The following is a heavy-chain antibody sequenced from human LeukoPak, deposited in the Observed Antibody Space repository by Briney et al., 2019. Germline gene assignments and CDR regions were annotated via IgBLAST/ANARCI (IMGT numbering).Heavy chain of an antibody. Sequence: PSETLSLTCVVPGGSISSHYWSWIRQPPGKGLEWIGYIYFSGYTNYNPSLKSRVTISVDTSNNQFSLRLSSVTAADTAVYYCARSERRAQKDTYYNHYYYMDVWGKGTTVTVSS. CDR2: IYFSGYT. CDR1: GGSISSHY. CDR3: ARSERRAQKDTYYNHYYYMDV. D-gene: IGHD6-25*01. J-gene: IGHJ6*03. V-gene: IGHV4-59*11.